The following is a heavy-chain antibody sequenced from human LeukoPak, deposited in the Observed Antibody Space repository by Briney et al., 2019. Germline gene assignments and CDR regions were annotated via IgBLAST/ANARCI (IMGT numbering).Heavy chain of an antibody. D-gene: IGHD2-2*01. J-gene: IGHJ4*02. V-gene: IGHV1-2*02. CDR1: GYTFTDYY. CDR2: IIPNSGDT. CDR3: ARSACSRTTCPDY. Sequence: ASVTVSCKASGYTFTDYYIHWVRQAPGQGLEWMGWIIPNSGDTNYAQKFQGRVTMTRDTSISTAYMELTSLRYDDAAVYYCARSACSRTTCPDYWGQGTLVTISS.